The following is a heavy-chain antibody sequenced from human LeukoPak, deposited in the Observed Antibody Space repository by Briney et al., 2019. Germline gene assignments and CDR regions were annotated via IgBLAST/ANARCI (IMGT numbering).Heavy chain of an antibody. D-gene: IGHD2-21*02. V-gene: IGHV3-21*01. Sequence: GGSLRLSCAASGFTFSSYSMNWVRQAPGKGLEWVSSISSSGSYIYYADSVKGRFTISRDNARNSLYLQMNSLRAEDTAVYYCARYIVVVTAIQTDAFGIWGQGTMVTVSS. CDR1: GFTFSSYS. CDR2: ISSSGSYI. CDR3: ARYIVVVTAIQTDAFGI. J-gene: IGHJ3*02.